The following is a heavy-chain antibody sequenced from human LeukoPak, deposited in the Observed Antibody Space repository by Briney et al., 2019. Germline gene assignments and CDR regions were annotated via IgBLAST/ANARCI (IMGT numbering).Heavy chain of an antibody. CDR2: INPSGGST. Sequence: GASVKVSCKASGYTFTSYYMHWVRQAPGPRLEWMGMINPSGGSTSSAQKFQGRVTMTWDTSTSTFYMDLSSLTSDDTAVYYCARDHYYDPNGHYFDYWGQGTLVTVSS. CDR1: GYTFTSYY. J-gene: IGHJ4*02. CDR3: ARDHYYDPNGHYFDY. V-gene: IGHV1-46*01. D-gene: IGHD3-22*01.